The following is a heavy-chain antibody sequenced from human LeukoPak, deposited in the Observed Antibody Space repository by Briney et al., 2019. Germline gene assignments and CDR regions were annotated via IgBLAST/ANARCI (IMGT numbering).Heavy chain of an antibody. V-gene: IGHV3-21*01. CDR3: ARDFERYYYDSSGTFDY. CDR2: ISSSSSYI. J-gene: IGHJ4*02. D-gene: IGHD3-22*01. Sequence: GGSLRFSCAASGFTFSSYSMNWVRQAPGKGLEWVSSISSSSSYIYYADSVKGRFTISRDNAKNSLYLQMNSLRAEDTAVYYCARDFERYYYDSSGTFDYWGQGTLVTVSS. CDR1: GFTFSSYS.